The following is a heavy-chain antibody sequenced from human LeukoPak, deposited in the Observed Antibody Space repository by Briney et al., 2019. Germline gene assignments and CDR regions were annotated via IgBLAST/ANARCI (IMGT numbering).Heavy chain of an antibody. J-gene: IGHJ3*02. CDR2: IHYSGST. CDR1: GGSISSYY. D-gene: IGHD6-13*01. Sequence: SETLSLTCTVSGGSISSYYWSWIRQPPGKGLEWIGYIHYSGSTNYNPSLKSRVTISVDTSKNQFSLKLSSVTAADTAVYYCARSRSSSWWFAFDIWGQGTMVTVSS. V-gene: IGHV4-59*01. CDR3: ARSRSSSWWFAFDI.